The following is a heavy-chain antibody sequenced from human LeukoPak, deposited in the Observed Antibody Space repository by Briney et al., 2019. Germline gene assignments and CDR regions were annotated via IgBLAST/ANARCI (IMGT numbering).Heavy chain of an antibody. Sequence: ASVKVSCKVSGYTLTELSMHWVRQAPGKGLEWMGGFDPEDGETIYAQKFQGRVTMTEDTSTDTAYMELSSLRSEDTAVYYCATVGSPYPDLDYWGQGTLVTVSS. D-gene: IGHD1-26*01. J-gene: IGHJ4*02. CDR1: GYTLTELS. CDR2: FDPEDGET. CDR3: ATVGSPYPDLDY. V-gene: IGHV1-24*01.